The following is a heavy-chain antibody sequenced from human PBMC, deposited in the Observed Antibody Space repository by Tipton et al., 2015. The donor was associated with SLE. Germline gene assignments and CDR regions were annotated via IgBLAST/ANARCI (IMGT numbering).Heavy chain of an antibody. CDR3: ARHDRYYYGSGSYYNGAFDI. Sequence: GLVKPSETLSLTCTVSGGSISSSSYYWGWIRQPPGKGLEWIGSIYYSGSTYYNPSLKSRVTISVDTSKNQFSLKLSSVTAADTAVYYCARHDRYYYGSGSYYNGAFDIWGQGTMVTVSS. CDR2: IYYSGST. V-gene: IGHV4-39*01. D-gene: IGHD3-10*01. CDR1: GGSISSSSYY. J-gene: IGHJ3*02.